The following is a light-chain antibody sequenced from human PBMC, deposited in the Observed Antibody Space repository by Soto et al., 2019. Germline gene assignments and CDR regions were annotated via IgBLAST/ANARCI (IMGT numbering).Light chain of an antibody. CDR3: QQFGSSPLYT. J-gene: IGKJ2*01. CDR1: QSVSSSY. Sequence: EIVLTQSPGTLSLSPGERVTLSCRASQSVSSSYLAWYQQKPGQAPRLLIYGASSRATGIPDRFSGSGSGTDFTLTISRLEPEDFAVYYCQQFGSSPLYTFGQGNPLEIK. V-gene: IGKV3-20*01. CDR2: GAS.